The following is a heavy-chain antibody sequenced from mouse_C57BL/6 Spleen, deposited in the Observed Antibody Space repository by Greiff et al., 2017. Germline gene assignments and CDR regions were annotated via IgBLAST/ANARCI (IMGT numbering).Heavy chain of an antibody. Sequence: LVESGPELVKPGASVKISCKASGYAFSSSWMNWVKQRPGKGLEWIGRIYPGDGDTNYNGKFKGKATLTADKSSSTAYMQLSSLTSEDSAVYFCARWDYYGSTSDYWGQGTTLTVSS. CDR1: GYAFSSSW. CDR2: IYPGDGDT. CDR3: ARWDYYGSTSDY. J-gene: IGHJ2*01. D-gene: IGHD1-1*01. V-gene: IGHV1-82*01.